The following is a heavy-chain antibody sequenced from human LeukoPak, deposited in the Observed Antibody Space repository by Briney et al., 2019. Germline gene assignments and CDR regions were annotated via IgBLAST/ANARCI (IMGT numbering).Heavy chain of an antibody. J-gene: IGHJ4*02. CDR1: GFIFSYYS. CDR2: ISSTSSII. V-gene: IGHV3-48*02. Sequence: GGSLRLSCAASGFIFSYYSMNWVRQAPGKGLEWVSYISSTSSIIYYTDSVKGRFTISRDNAKNSLYLQMNSLRDEDTAMYYCARGRTDFDYWGQGTLVTVSS. CDR3: ARGRTDFDY.